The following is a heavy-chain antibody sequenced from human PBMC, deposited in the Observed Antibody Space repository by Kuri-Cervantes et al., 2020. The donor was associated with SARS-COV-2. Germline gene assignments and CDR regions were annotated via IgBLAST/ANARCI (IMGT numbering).Heavy chain of an antibody. CDR2: INHSGST. V-gene: IGHV4-34*01. CDR3: ARGVGSTPAAKPVGYFDY. D-gene: IGHD2-2*02. J-gene: IGHJ4*02. CDR1: GGSFSGYY. Sequence: GSLRLSCAVYGGSFSGYYWSWIHQPPGKGLEWIGEINHSGSTNYNPSLKSRVTISVDTSKSQFSLKLSSVTAADTAVYYCARGVGSTPAAKPVGYFDYWGQGTLVTVSS.